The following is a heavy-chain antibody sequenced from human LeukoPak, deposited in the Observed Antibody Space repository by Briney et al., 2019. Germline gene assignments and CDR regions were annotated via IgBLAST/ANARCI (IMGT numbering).Heavy chain of an antibody. CDR2: ISSSSSYI. Sequence: TTGGSLRLSCAASGFTFSSYSMNWVRQAPGKGLEWVSSISSSSSYIYYADSVKGRCTISRDNAKNSLYLQMNSLRAEDTAVYYCARDHVTGSPKIDYWGQGTLVTVSS. V-gene: IGHV3-21*01. D-gene: IGHD1-20*01. CDR1: GFTFSSYS. J-gene: IGHJ4*02. CDR3: ARDHVTGSPKIDY.